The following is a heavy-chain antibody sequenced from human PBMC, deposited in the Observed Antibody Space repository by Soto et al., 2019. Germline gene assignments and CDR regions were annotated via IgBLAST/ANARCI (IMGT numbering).Heavy chain of an antibody. V-gene: IGHV1-69*13. J-gene: IGHJ6*02. CDR1: GGTFSSYA. CDR3: ARETSITIFGVVISEYGYYGMDV. CDR2: IIPIFGTA. Sequence: SVKVSCKASGGTFSSYAISWVRQAPGQGLEWMGGIIPIFGTANYAQKFQGRVTITADESTSTAYMELSSLRSEDTAVYYCARETSITIFGVVISEYGYYGMDVWGQGTTVTVSS. D-gene: IGHD3-3*01.